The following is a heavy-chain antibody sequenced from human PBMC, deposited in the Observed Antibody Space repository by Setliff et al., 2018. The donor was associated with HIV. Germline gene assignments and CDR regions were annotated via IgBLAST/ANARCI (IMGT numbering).Heavy chain of an antibody. J-gene: IGHJ4*02. CDR2: TYYRSKWYN. Sequence: SQTLSLTCAISGDSVSSDTAAWNWIRQSPSRGLEWLGRTYYRSKWYNDYAPSVKSRIGINPDTSKNQFSLQLNSVTPDDTAVYFCARASKYGVRYYFDYWGLGTLVT. CDR3: ARASKYGVRYYFDY. CDR1: GDSVSSDTAA. D-gene: IGHD4-17*01. V-gene: IGHV6-1*01.